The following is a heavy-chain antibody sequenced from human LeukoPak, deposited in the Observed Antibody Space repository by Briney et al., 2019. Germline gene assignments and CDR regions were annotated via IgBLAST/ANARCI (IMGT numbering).Heavy chain of an antibody. J-gene: IGHJ5*02. CDR1: GDSVSSNSVT. CDR2: TYYRSTWYN. D-gene: IGHD2-2*01. Sequence: SQTLSLTCAISGDSVSSNSVTWNWIRQSPSRGLEWLGRTYYRSTWYNDYAVSVRGRITVNPDTSKNQFSLHLNSVTPEDTAVYFCARRLTQYDCFDPWGQGILVTVSS. V-gene: IGHV6-1*01. CDR3: ARRLTQYDCFDP.